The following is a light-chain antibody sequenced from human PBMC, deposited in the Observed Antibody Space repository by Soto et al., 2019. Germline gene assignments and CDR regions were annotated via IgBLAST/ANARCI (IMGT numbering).Light chain of an antibody. V-gene: IGKV3D-15*01. CDR3: QQHNQWPIT. Sequence: EIVRTQSPATLSVSPGETASLSCRASQSAGNFLAWYEQKPGQAPRLLIYYISTRATGIPARFSGSGSGTEFTLTINSLQSEDSAVYYCQQHNQWPITCDQGTRLEIK. CDR2: YIS. J-gene: IGKJ5*01. CDR1: QSAGNF.